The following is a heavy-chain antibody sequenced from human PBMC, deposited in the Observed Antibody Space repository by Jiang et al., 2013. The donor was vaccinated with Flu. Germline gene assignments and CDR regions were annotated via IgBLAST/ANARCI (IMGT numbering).Heavy chain of an antibody. D-gene: IGHD6-13*01. CDR1: GFTFSSYA. CDR3: ARDQHASAFDI. J-gene: IGHJ3*02. V-gene: IGHV3-30*01. CDR2: ISYDGSNK. Sequence: VQLLESGGGVVQPGRSLRLSCAASGFTFSSYAMHWVRQAPGKGLEWVAVISYDGSNKYYADSVKGRFTISRDNSKNALYLQMNSLRAEDTAVYYCARDQHASAFDIWGQGTMVTVSS.